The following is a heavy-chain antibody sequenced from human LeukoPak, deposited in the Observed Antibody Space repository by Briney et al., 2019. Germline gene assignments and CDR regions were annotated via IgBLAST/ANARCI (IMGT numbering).Heavy chain of an antibody. J-gene: IGHJ4*02. CDR3: ARHSDYWDFDY. Sequence: SETLSLTCTVSGGSTSSYYWSWIRQPPGKGLEWIGYIYTSGSTNYNPSLKSRVTISVDTSKNQFSLKLSSVTAADTAVYYCARHSDYWDFDYWGQGTLVTVSS. D-gene: IGHD4/OR15-4a*01. V-gene: IGHV4-4*09. CDR1: GGSTSSYY. CDR2: IYTSGST.